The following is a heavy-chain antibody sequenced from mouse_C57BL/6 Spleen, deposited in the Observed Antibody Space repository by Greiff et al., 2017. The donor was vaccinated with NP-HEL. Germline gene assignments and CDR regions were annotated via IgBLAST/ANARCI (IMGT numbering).Heavy chain of an antibody. CDR2: IYPGDGDT. Sequence: QVQLQQSGAELVKPGASVKISCKASGYAFSSYWMNWVKQRPGKGLEWIGQIYPGDGDTNYNGKFTGKATLTADKSSSTAYMQLSSLTSEDSAVYFCARTLSWYNYAMDYWGQGTSVTVSS. D-gene: IGHD1-1*02. J-gene: IGHJ4*01. V-gene: IGHV1-80*01. CDR1: GYAFSSYW. CDR3: ARTLSWYNYAMDY.